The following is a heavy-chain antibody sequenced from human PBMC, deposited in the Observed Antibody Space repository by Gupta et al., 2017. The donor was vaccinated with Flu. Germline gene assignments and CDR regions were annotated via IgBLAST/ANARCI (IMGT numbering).Heavy chain of an antibody. D-gene: IGHD4-17*01. CDR3: ARLPMTTVVNHFDV. CDR2: IYYTGRT. Sequence: QLQESGPGLVKPSETLALTCTVSSDSISSPPDFLGWVRQSPEKRLEWIGHIYYTGRTYSNPSLESRVTISTDTSNNVVSLEVTSVTAADTALYYCARLPMTTVVNHFDVWGQGILVIVSS. CDR1: SDSISSPPDF. J-gene: IGHJ4*02. V-gene: IGHV4-39*02.